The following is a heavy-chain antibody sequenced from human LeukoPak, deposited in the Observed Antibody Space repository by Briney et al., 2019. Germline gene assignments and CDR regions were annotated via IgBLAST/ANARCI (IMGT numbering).Heavy chain of an antibody. D-gene: IGHD3-10*01. CDR1: GYTFTSYA. CDR3: ALRFPGNYGFSTYQYYYYMDV. Sequence: ASVKASCKASGYTFTSYAMNWVRQAPGQGLEWMGWINTKTGNPTYAQGFTGRFVFSLDTSVSTAYLQISSLKAEDTAVYYCALRFPGNYGFSTYQYYYYMDVWGKGTTVTVSS. V-gene: IGHV7-4-1*02. J-gene: IGHJ6*03. CDR2: INTKTGNP.